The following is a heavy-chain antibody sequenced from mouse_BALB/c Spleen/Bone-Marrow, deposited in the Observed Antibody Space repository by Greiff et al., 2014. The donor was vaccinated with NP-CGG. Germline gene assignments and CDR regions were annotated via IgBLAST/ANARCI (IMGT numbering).Heavy chain of an antibody. D-gene: IGHD3-1*01. Sequence: VQLKESGAGLVKPGASVKLSCTASGFNIKDTYMHWVKQRPEQGLEWIGRIAPANGNTKYDPKFQGKATITADTSSNTAYLQLSSLTSEAAAVYSSARRAARATGFAYWGQGTLVTVSA. CDR1: GFNIKDTY. V-gene: IGHV14-3*02. J-gene: IGHJ3*01. CDR3: ARRAARATGFAY. CDR2: IAPANGNT.